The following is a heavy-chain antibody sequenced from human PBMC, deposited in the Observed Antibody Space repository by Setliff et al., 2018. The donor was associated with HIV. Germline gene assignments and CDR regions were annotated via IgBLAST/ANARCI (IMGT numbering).Heavy chain of an antibody. D-gene: IGHD5-18*01. Sequence: TSETLSLTCSVSGDSINTGDYYWSRIRQHPGKGLEWIGEIDHTGSTNYNLSLKSRITMSADPSKNQFSLKVRSVTAADTAVYYCGRLSDTAMASFDCWGQGTLVTVSS. V-gene: IGHV4-30-4*08. CDR3: GRLSDTAMASFDC. CDR2: IDHTGST. CDR1: GDSINTGDYY. J-gene: IGHJ4*02.